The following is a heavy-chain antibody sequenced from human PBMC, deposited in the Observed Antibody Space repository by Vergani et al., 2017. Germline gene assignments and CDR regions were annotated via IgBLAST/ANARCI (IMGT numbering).Heavy chain of an antibody. CDR3: ARPRRDGYNYYNYYGMDV. V-gene: IGHV1-69*12. D-gene: IGHD5-24*01. Sequence: QVQLVKSGAEVKKPGSSVKVSCKASGGPFSSYAISWVRQAPGKGLEWMGGIIPIFSTANYAKKCQGRVTITADESTRPAYMELSSLRYEDTAVYYCARPRRDGYNYYNYYGMDVWGQGTTVIVSS. J-gene: IGHJ6*02. CDR1: GGPFSSYA. CDR2: IIPIFSTA.